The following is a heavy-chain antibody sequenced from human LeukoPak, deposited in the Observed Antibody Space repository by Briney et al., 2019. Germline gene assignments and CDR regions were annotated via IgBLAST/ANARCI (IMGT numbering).Heavy chain of an antibody. J-gene: IGHJ1*01. V-gene: IGHV4-59*01. CDR2: IYYTGST. Sequence: SETLSLTCTVSGDSISSYYWSWIRQPPGKGLEWIGYIYYTGSTNYNPSLKSRVTMSVDTSKNQFSLKLSSVTAADTAVYYCARDGYYDSSGYYYAEYFQHWSQGTLVTVSS. CDR3: ARDGYYDSSGYYYAEYFQH. CDR1: GDSISSYY. D-gene: IGHD3-22*01.